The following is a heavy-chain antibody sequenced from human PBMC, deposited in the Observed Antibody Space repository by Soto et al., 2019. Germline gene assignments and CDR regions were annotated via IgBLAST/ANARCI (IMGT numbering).Heavy chain of an antibody. CDR2: IWYDGSNK. J-gene: IGHJ6*02. Sequence: PGGSLRLSCAASGFTFSSYGMHWVRQAPGKGLEWVAVIWYDGSNKYYADSVKGRFIISRDNSKNTLYLQMNSLRAEDTAVYYCARELGYCSSTRCYKGYYGMDVCGPGTTVTVSS. V-gene: IGHV3-33*01. CDR1: GFTFSSYG. CDR3: ARELGYCSSTRCYKGYYGMDV. D-gene: IGHD2-2*02.